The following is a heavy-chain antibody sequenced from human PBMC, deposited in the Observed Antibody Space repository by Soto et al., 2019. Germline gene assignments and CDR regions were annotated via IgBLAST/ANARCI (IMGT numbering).Heavy chain of an antibody. J-gene: IGHJ4*02. CDR3: AKFRVGGYCTSDVCYQFDN. V-gene: IGHV5-51*01. Sequence: GESLKICCKGSGYSFSNNWIGWMRQMPGKGLEWMGIVYPADSKTRYSPSFEGQVTISADNSISTAYLQWSSLKASDTAMYYCAKFRVGGYCTSDVCYQFDNWGLGTLVTVSS. CDR1: GYSFSNNW. D-gene: IGHD2-8*01. CDR2: VYPADSKT.